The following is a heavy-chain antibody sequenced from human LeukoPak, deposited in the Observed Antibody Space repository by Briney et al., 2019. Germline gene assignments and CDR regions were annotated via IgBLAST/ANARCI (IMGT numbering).Heavy chain of an antibody. CDR2: INTDGSST. Sequence: GGSLRLSCAASGFTFSNYWMHWVRQAPGKGLVWVSRINTDGSSTTYADSVKGRFTISRDNAENTLYLQVNSLRAEDTALYYCVRGYSGTYRADYWGQGILVTVSS. CDR3: VRGYSGTYRADY. J-gene: IGHJ4*02. D-gene: IGHD1-26*01. V-gene: IGHV3-74*03. CDR1: GFTFSNYW.